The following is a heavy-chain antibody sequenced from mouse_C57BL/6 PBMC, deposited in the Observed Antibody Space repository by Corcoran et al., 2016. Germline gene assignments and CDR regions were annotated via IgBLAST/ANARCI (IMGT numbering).Heavy chain of an antibody. D-gene: IGHD1-1*01. J-gene: IGHJ2*01. Sequence: QIQLVQFGPELKKPGETVKISCKASRYTFTTYGMSWVKPAPGKGLKWMGWINTYSGVPTYADDFKGRFAFSLETSASTAYLQINNLKNEDTATYFCAIITTVVSPGYWGQGTTLTVSS. V-gene: IGHV9-3*01. CDR2: INTYSGVP. CDR1: RYTFTTYG. CDR3: AIITTVVSPGY.